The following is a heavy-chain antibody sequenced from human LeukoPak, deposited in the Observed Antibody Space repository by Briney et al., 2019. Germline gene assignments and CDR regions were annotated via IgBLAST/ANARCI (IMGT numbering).Heavy chain of an antibody. CDR3: ARDHYGSGSYYKTPQGPLDY. CDR1: GFTLSSYS. J-gene: IGHJ4*02. V-gene: IGHV3-21*01. Sequence: GGSLRLSCAASGFTLSSYSMNWVRQAPGKGLEWVSSISSSSSYIYYADSVKGRFTISRDNAKNSLYLQMNSLRAEDTAMYYCARDHYGSGSYYKTPQGPLDYWGQGTLVTVSS. D-gene: IGHD3-10*01. CDR2: ISSSSSYI.